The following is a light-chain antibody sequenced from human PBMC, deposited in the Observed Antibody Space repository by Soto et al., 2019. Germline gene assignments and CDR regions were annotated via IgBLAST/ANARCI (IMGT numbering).Light chain of an antibody. V-gene: IGKV3-20*01. Sequence: EIVLTQSPGTLSLSPGERATLSCRASQSVSSSYLAWYQQKPGQAPRLLIYGASSRATGIPDWFSGSGSGTDFTLTISRLEPEDFAVYYCQQYGSSPRITFRQGTRLEIK. CDR1: QSVSSSY. J-gene: IGKJ5*01. CDR3: QQYGSSPRIT. CDR2: GAS.